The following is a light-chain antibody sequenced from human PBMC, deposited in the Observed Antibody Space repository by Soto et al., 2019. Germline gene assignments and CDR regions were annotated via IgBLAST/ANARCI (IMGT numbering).Light chain of an antibody. CDR1: SSDVGDYNY. CDR2: EVS. Sequence: QSALTQPASVSGSPGQSITISCTGTSSDVGDYNYVSWYQHHPGKAPKLMIYEVSNRPSGVSNRFSGSKSGNTASLTISGLQAEDEADYYCSSYTSTSTRVLFGGATKLTVL. J-gene: IGLJ2*01. V-gene: IGLV2-14*01. CDR3: SSYTSTSTRVL.